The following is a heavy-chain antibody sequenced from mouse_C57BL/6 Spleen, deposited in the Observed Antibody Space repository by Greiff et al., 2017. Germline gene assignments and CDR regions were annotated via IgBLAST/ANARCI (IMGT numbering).Heavy chain of an antibody. CDR2: IDPETGGT. V-gene: IGHV1-15*01. CDR1: GYTFTDYE. D-gene: IGHD2-1*01. Sequence: LQESGAELVRPGASVTLSCKASGYTFTDYEMHWVKQTPVHGLEWIGAIDPETGGTAYNQKFKGKAILTADKSSSTAYMELRSLTSEDSAVYYCTSYYANENYFDYWGQGTTLTVSS. J-gene: IGHJ2*01. CDR3: TSYYANENYFDY.